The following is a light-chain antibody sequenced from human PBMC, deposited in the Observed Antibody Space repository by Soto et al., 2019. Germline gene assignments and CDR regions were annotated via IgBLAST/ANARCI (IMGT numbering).Light chain of an antibody. CDR2: GAS. V-gene: IGKV3-20*01. CDR3: QQYHSLPRT. J-gene: IGKJ1*01. Sequence: EIVLTQSPGTLSLSPGERATLSCRASQSVSNNYLAWYQQKPGQAPRLLIYGASNRATGIPDRFSGSGSGTDFTLTISRLEPEDFAVYYCQQYHSLPRTFGQGTKVEIK. CDR1: QSVSNNY.